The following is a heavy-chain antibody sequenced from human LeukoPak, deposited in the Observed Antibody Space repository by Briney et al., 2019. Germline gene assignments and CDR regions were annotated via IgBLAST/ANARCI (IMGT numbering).Heavy chain of an antibody. CDR2: ISSNGGST. CDR3: ARPGYCSSTSCYTPLDY. J-gene: IGHJ4*02. V-gene: IGHV3-64*01. CDR1: GFTFSSYA. Sequence: GGSLRLSCAASGFTFSSYAMHWFRQAPGKGLEYVSAISSNGGSTYYANSVQGRFTISRDNSKNTLYLQMGSLRAEDMAVYYCARPGYCSSTSCYTPLDYWGQGTLVTVSS. D-gene: IGHD2-2*03.